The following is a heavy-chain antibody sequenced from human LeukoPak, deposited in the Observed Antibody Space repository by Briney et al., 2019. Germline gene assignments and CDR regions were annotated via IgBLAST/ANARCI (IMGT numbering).Heavy chain of an antibody. CDR1: GFTFSSYS. D-gene: IGHD7-27*01. CDR3: ARVGTLIRFDY. Sequence: GGSLRLSCAASGFTFSSYSMNWVRQAPGKGLEWVSSISSSSSYIYYADSVKGRFTISRDNAKNSLYLQMNSLRAEDTAVYYCARVGTLIRFDYWGQGTLVTVSS. V-gene: IGHV3-21*01. J-gene: IGHJ4*02. CDR2: ISSSSSYI.